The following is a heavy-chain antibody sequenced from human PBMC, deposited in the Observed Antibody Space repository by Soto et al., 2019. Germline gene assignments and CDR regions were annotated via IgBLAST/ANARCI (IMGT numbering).Heavy chain of an antibody. J-gene: IGHJ5*02. V-gene: IGHV1-18*01. D-gene: IGHD3-3*01. CDR3: AGMYYDFWSGYQNWFDP. CDR2: ISAYNGNT. CDR1: GYTFTSSG. Sequence: ASVKVSCNASGYTFTSSGISWVRQAPGQGLEWMGWISAYNGNTNYAQKLQGRVTMTTDTSTSTAYMELRSLRSDDTAVYYCAGMYYDFWSGYQNWFDPWGQGTLVTVSS.